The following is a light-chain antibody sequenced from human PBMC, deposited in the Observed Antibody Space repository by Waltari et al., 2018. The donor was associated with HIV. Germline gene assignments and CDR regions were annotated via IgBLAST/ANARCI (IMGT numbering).Light chain of an antibody. V-gene: IGKV1-NL1*01. J-gene: IGKJ4*01. CDR3: HKYFSDPFT. CDR2: GAY. CDR1: QDIGNS. Sequence: DIQMTQLPSSLSASVGARVTISCRATQDIGNSVSWYKQRPGKVPKLLVYGAYIRQRGGAFRITGSGSGTEFSLTSSSLQPEDFATYFCHKYFSDPFTFGGGTKVEI.